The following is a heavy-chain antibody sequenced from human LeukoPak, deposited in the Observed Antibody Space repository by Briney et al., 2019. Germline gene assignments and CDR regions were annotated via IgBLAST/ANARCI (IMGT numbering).Heavy chain of an antibody. CDR2: IYYSGST. V-gene: IGHV4-59*01. CDR3: ASSYGMDV. CDR1: GGSISSYY. Sequence: SETLSLTCTVSGGSISSYYWSWIRQPPGKGLEWIGYIYYSGSTNYNPSLKSRVTISVDTSKNQFSLKLSSVTAADTAAYYCASSYGMDVWGQGTSVTVSS. J-gene: IGHJ6*02.